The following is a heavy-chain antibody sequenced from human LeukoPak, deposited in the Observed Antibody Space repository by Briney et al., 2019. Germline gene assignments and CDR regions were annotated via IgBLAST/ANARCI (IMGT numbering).Heavy chain of an antibody. J-gene: IGHJ4*02. V-gene: IGHV3-30*02. CDR2: IRYDGSNK. Sequence: PGGSLRLSCAASGFTFSNYGMHWVRQAPGKGLEWVAFIRYDGSNKYYADSVKGRFTISRDNSKNTLYLQMNSLRAEDTAVYYCAKDRRSGSYYINRAYYFDYWGQGTLVTVSS. D-gene: IGHD3-10*01. CDR3: AKDRRSGSYYINRAYYFDY. CDR1: GFTFSNYG.